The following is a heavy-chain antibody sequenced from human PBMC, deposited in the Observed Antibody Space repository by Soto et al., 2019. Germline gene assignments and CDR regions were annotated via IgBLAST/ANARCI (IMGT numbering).Heavy chain of an antibody. V-gene: IGHV4-34*01. CDR1: GGSFSGYY. D-gene: IGHD6-6*01. CDR3: ARGHKVPASSSSSHRYLDY. J-gene: IGHJ4*02. Sequence: SETLSLTCAVYGGSFSGYYWRWIRQPPGKGLEWIGEINHSGSTNYNPSLKSRVTISVDTSKNQFSLKLSSVTAADTAAYYCARGHKVPASSSSSHRYLDYWGQGTLVTVSS. CDR2: INHSGST.